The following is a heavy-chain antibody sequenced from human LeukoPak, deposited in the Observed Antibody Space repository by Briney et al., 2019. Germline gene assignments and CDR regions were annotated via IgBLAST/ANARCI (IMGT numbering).Heavy chain of an antibody. D-gene: IGHD3-22*01. CDR1: GGSISSDC. V-gene: IGHV4-59*08. CDR2: IYYSGST. CDR3: ARSSGYYYVDFDS. J-gene: IGHJ4*02. Sequence: SETLSLTCTVSGGSISSDCWSRIRQPPGKGLEWIGYIYYSGSTKYNPSLKSRVTISVDTSKNQFSLKLDSVTAADTAVYYCARSSGYYYVDFDSWGQGTLVTVSS.